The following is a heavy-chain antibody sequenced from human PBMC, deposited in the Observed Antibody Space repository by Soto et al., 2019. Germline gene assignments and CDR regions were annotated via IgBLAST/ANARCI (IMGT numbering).Heavy chain of an antibody. J-gene: IGHJ4*02. CDR3: AREWELLDYSFDY. CDR1: GFTFSSYG. CDR2: IWYDGSNK. D-gene: IGHD1-26*01. Sequence: QVQLVESGGGVVQPGRSLRLSCAASGFTFSSYGMHWVRQAPGKGLEWVAVIWYDGSNKYYADSVKGRFTISRDNSKNTLYLQMNSLRAEDTAVYYCAREWELLDYSFDYWGQGTLVTVSS. V-gene: IGHV3-33*01.